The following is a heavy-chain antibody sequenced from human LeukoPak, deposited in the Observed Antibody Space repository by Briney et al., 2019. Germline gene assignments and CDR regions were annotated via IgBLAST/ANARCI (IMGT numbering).Heavy chain of an antibody. CDR1: GYTFTSYD. J-gene: IGHJ4*02. D-gene: IGHD3-22*01. CDR2: INPNSGGT. V-gene: IGHV1-2*02. CDR3: ARGLGDYYDTSDFYYAVPAH. Sequence: ASVKVSCKASGYTFTSYDINWVRQATGQGLEWMGWINPNSGGTNYAQKFQGRVTMTRDTSISTAYMELSRLRSDDTAVYYCARGLGDYYDTSDFYYAVPAHWGQGTLVTVSS.